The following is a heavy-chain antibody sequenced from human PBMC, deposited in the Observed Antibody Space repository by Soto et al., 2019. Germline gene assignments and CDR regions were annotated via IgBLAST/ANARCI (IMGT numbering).Heavy chain of an antibody. D-gene: IGHD6-19*01. CDR1: GYTLTELS. J-gene: IGHJ4*02. CDR2: FDPEDGET. Sequence: VASVKVSCKVSGYTLTELSMHWVRQAPGKGLEWMGGFDPEDGETIYAQKFQGRVTMTEDTSTDTASLKLSSVTAADTAVYYCARQRPSGWYWHVVDYWGQGTLVTVSS. CDR3: ARQRPSGWYWHVVDY. V-gene: IGHV1-24*01.